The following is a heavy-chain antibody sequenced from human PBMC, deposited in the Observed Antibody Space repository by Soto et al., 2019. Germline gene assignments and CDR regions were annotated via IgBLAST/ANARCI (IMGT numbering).Heavy chain of an antibody. CDR2: IIPLFGTA. CDR1: GGTFSTYA. J-gene: IGHJ4*02. Sequence: VQLVQSGAEVKKPGSSVKVSCKASGGTFSTYAIDWVRQAPGQGREWMGGIIPLFGTAKYAQNFQGRITITADESTNTAYMELRSLSSQDTAVYYCARGVHYDSSGYYYFYWGQGTLVTVSS. V-gene: IGHV1-69*01. D-gene: IGHD3-22*01. CDR3: ARGVHYDSSGYYYFY.